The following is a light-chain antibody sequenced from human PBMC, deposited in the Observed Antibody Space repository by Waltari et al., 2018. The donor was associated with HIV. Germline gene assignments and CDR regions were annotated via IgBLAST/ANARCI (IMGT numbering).Light chain of an antibody. CDR1: QSVSSSY. CDR2: GAS. V-gene: IGKV3-20*01. CDR3: QQYGRSPYT. Sequence: EIVLTQSPGTLSLSPGGRATLSCRASQSVSSSYLAWYQQKPGQAPRLLIYGASSRATGSPDRFSGSGSGTDFTLTISRLEPEDFAVYYCQQYGRSPYTFGQGTKLEIK. J-gene: IGKJ2*01.